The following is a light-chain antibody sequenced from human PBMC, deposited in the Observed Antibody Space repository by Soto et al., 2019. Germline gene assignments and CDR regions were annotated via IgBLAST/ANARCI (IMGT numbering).Light chain of an antibody. CDR1: QNINNY. V-gene: IGKV1-39*01. Sequence: DIQMTQSPSSLSASVGDRVTITCRTSQNINNYLNWYQQKPGRAPKLLIYSASRLQNGVPSRFSGSGSGPDFALTITSLQTEDFATYYCHPSYRTWTFGHGTKVDI. CDR2: SAS. J-gene: IGKJ1*01. CDR3: HPSYRTWT.